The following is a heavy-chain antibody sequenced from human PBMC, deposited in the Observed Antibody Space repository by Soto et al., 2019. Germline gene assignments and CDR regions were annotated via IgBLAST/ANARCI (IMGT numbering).Heavy chain of an antibody. CDR3: ARRRIKWLRSAFDI. Sequence: SETLSLTCTVSGGSISSSSYYWGWIRQPPGKGLEWIGSSYYSGSTYYNPSLKSRVTISVDTSKNQFSLKLSSVTAADTAVYYCARRRIKWLRSAFDIWGQGTMVTVSS. D-gene: IGHD5-12*01. CDR1: GGSISSSSYY. J-gene: IGHJ3*02. V-gene: IGHV4-39*01. CDR2: SYYSGST.